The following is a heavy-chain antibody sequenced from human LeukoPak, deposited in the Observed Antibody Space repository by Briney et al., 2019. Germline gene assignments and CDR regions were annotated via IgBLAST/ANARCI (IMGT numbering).Heavy chain of an antibody. J-gene: IGHJ4*02. D-gene: IGHD6-19*01. CDR2: IYSSGST. CDR3: ARDGGFRIAVTDPFDY. Sequence: SETLSLTCNVSGVSISSSSYYWGWIRQPPGKGLEWIGSIYSSGSTYYNSSLKSRVTISVDTSKNQFSLKLRSVTAADTAVYYCARDGGFRIAVTDPFDYWGQGTLVTVSS. V-gene: IGHV4-39*07. CDR1: GVSISSSSYY.